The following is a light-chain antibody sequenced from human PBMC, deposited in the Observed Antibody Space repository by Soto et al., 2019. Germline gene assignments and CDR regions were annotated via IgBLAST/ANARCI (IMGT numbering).Light chain of an antibody. V-gene: IGKV1-5*03. CDR3: QQYNDNWT. J-gene: IGKJ1*01. Sequence: DIQMTQSPSTLSASVGDRVTITCRASQSISSWLAWYQQKPGQAPKLLIYKASTLQGGVPSRFSSSGARTEFNLAISSLQPDVSASYYCQQYNDNWTFGQGTKVEIK. CDR1: QSISSW. CDR2: KAS.